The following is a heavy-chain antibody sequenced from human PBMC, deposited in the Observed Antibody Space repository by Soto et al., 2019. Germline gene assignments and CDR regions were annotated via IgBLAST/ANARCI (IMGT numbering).Heavy chain of an antibody. D-gene: IGHD3-22*01. Sequence: QVQLVESGGGLVKPGGSLRLSCAASGFTFSDYYMSWIRQAPGKGLEWVSYISSSSSYTNYADSVKGRFTISRDNAKNSLYLQMNSLRAEDSAVYYCATYYDRSGYSGRYWGQGTLVTVSS. CDR3: ATYYDRSGYSGRY. CDR2: ISSSSSYT. V-gene: IGHV3-11*06. J-gene: IGHJ4*02. CDR1: GFTFSDYY.